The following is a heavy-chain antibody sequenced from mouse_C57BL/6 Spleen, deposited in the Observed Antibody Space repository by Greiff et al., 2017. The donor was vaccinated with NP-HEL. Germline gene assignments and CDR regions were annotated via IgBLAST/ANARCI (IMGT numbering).Heavy chain of an antibody. Sequence: DVKLVESGEGLVKPGGSLKLSCAASGFTFSSYAMSWVRQTPVKRLEWVAYISSGGDYIYYADTVKGRFTISRDNARNTLYLQMSSLKSEDTAMYYCTRETFDYYGSSPAWFAYWGQGTLVTVSA. CDR2: ISSGGDYI. CDR3: TRETFDYYGSSPAWFAY. CDR1: GFTFSSYA. V-gene: IGHV5-9-1*02. J-gene: IGHJ3*01. D-gene: IGHD1-1*01.